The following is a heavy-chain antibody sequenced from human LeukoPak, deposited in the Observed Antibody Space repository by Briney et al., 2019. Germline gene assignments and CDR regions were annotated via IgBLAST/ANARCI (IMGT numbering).Heavy chain of an antibody. D-gene: IGHD1-26*01. CDR3: ARMGATDYYYYMDV. Sequence: GGSLRLSCAASGFTFSDYYMSWIRQAPGKGLEWVSYISSSGSTIYYADSVKGRFTISRDNAKNSLYLQMNSLRAEDTAVYYCARMGATDYYYYMDVWGKGTTVTVSS. J-gene: IGHJ6*03. CDR2: ISSSGSTI. V-gene: IGHV3-11*04. CDR1: GFTFSDYY.